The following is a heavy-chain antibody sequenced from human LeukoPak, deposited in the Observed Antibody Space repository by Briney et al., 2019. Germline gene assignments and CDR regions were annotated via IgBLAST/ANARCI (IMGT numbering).Heavy chain of an antibody. J-gene: IGHJ4*02. CDR3: ARITTNGYFEY. CDR2: IKYDESEK. Sequence: PGGSLRLSCAASGFTFSSFWMGLVRQAPGKGLEWVASIKYDESEKHYVDSVKGRFTVSRDNAKNSLYLQMNNLRAEDTAVYFCARITTNGYFEYWGQGTLVTVSS. V-gene: IGHV3-7*01. D-gene: IGHD1-1*01. CDR1: GFTFSSFW.